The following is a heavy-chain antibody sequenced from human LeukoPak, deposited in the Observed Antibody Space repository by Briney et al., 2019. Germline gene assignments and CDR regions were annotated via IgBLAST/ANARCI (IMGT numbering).Heavy chain of an antibody. CDR3: ARQTVRWIQLWLPSIFDY. CDR2: IYYSGST. V-gene: IGHV4-39*01. Sequence: SETLSLTCTVSGGSISSSSYYWGWIRQPPGKGLEWIGSIYYSGSTYYNPSLKSRVTISVDTSKNQFSLKLSSVTAADTAVYYCARQTVRWIQLWLPSIFDYWAKEPWSPSPQ. D-gene: IGHD5-18*01. J-gene: IGHJ4*01. CDR1: GGSISSSSYY.